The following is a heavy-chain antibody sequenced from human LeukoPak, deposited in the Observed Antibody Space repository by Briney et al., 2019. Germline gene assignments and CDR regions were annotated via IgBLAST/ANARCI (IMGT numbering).Heavy chain of an antibody. D-gene: IGHD2-2*02. Sequence: SGGSLRLSCAASGFTFSSYGMHGVRQAPGKGVEGVAFIRYDGSNKYYADSVKGRFTISRDNSKNTLYLQMNSLRAEDTAVYYCAKDLHYCSSTSCYTLLDYWGQGTLVTVSS. J-gene: IGHJ4*02. CDR2: IRYDGSNK. CDR3: AKDLHYCSSTSCYTLLDY. V-gene: IGHV3-30*02. CDR1: GFTFSSYG.